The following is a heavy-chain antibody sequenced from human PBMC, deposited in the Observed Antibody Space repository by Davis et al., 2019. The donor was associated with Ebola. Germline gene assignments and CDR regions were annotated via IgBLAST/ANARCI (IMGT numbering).Heavy chain of an antibody. Sequence: AASVKVSCKASGYTFTSYGISWVRQAPGQGLEWMGWISAYNGNTNYAQKLQGRVTITTDTSKSTAYMELRSLRSDDTAVYYCARGATYYYYYMDVWGTGTTVTVSS. CDR2: ISAYNGNT. V-gene: IGHV1-18*04. J-gene: IGHJ6*03. CDR1: GYTFTSYG. CDR3: ARGATYYYYYMDV. D-gene: IGHD1-26*01.